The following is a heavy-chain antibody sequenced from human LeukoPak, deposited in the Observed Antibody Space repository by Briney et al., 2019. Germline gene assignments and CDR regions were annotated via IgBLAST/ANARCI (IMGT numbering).Heavy chain of an antibody. CDR1: GDSISSYC. D-gene: IGHD3-22*01. CDR3: ARHSDRTDDSSGYR. CDR2: SCTSGST. Sequence: SETLSLTCTVSGDSISSYCWNWIRQPPGKGLEWIGYSCTSGSTNYNPSLMSRVTISVDTSKNQFSLKLISVTAADTAVYYCARHSDRTDDSSGYRWGQGTLVTISS. V-gene: IGHV4-4*09. J-gene: IGHJ4*02.